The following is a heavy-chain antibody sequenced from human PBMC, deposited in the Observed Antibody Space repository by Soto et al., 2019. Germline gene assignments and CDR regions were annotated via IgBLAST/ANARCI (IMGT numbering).Heavy chain of an antibody. CDR3: HVGKDDAFDI. J-gene: IGHJ3*02. V-gene: IGHV3-49*04. D-gene: IGHD7-27*01. CDR1: GFTFGDYA. Sequence: GGSLRLSCTASGFTFGDYAMSWVRQAPGKGLEWVGFIRSKAYGGTTEYAASVKGRFTISRDDSKSIAYLQMNSLKTEDTAVYYCHVGKDDAFDIWGQGTMVTVSS. CDR2: IRSKAYGGTT.